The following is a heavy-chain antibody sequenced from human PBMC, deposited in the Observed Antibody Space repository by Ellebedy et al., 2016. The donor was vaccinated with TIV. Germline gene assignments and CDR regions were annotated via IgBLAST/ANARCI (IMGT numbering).Heavy chain of an antibody. CDR3: AHFLGNTMVRGVLTALDY. Sequence: GESLKISCAASGFTFSSYDMHWVRQAPGKGLEWVAVISNDGSNEYYADSAKGRLTISRDNSKDTFYLQVNSLGAEDTAVYYCAHFLGNTMVRGVLTALDYWGQGALATVSS. CDR1: GFTFSSYD. CDR2: ISNDGSNE. V-gene: IGHV3-30-3*01. J-gene: IGHJ4*02. D-gene: IGHD3-10*01.